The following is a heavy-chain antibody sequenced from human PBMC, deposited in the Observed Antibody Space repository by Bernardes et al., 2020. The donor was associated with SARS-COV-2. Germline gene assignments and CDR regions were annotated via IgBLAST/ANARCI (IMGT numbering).Heavy chain of an antibody. CDR1: GLIFRNYP. V-gene: IGHV3-21*01. Sequence: GGSLRLSCAASGLIFRNYPFSWLRNAPGKGLEWVSSTSGSGIYIYYGDSVRGRFTTSRDNTRTSVFLQMESLRAEDTAVYYCARDVGGTDWRFGFDVWGPGTMVHVSS. CDR3: ARDVGGTDWRFGFDV. J-gene: IGHJ3*01. CDR2: TSGSGIYI. D-gene: IGHD3-9*01.